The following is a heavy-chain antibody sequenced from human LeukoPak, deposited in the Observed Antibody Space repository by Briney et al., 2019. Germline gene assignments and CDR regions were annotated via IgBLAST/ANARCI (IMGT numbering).Heavy chain of an antibody. V-gene: IGHV3-30-3*01. CDR1: GFTFSSYA. J-gene: IGHJ6*03. CDR3: ARTHGIDYDFWSGQKNYYYMDV. CDR2: ISYDGSNK. Sequence: GRSLSLSCAASGFTFSSYAMHWVRQAPGKGLEWVAVISYDGSNKYYADSVKGRFTISRDNSKNTLYLQMNSLRAEDTAVYYCARTHGIDYDFWSGQKNYYYMDVWGKGTTVTVSS. D-gene: IGHD3-3*01.